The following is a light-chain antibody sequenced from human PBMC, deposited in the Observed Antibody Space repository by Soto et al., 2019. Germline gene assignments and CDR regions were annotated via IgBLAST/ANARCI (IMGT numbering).Light chain of an antibody. V-gene: IGKV3-20*01. CDR2: DTS. CDR1: QSVGSH. Sequence: EIVLTQSPATLSLSPGETATLSCRASQSVGSHLAWYQQKPGQAPRLLIYDTSNRATGIPDRFSGSGSGTDFTLTFSRLEPEDFAVYYCQQYGDSPATFGPGTKVDIK. CDR3: QQYGDSPAT. J-gene: IGKJ3*01.